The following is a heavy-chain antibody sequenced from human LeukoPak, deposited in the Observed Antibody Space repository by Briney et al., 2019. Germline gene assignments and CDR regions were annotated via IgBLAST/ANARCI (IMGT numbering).Heavy chain of an antibody. D-gene: IGHD3-22*01. CDR2: IIPIFGTA. V-gene: IGHV1-69*05. Sequence: SVKLSCSGSGGTFSSYANSWVRQATGQGLEWMGGIIPIFGTANYSQKFQGRVTITTDESTSTVYMELSSLRSEDTAVCYCARNAYYYDSSGYYAHDAFDIWGQGTMVTVSS. J-gene: IGHJ3*02. CDR1: GGTFSSYA. CDR3: ARNAYYYDSSGYYAHDAFDI.